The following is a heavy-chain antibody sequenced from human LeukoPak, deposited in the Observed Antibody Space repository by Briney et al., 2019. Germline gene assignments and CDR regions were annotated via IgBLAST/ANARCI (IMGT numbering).Heavy chain of an antibody. CDR1: GFTFSSYA. Sequence: GGFLRLSCAASGFTFSSYAMHWVRQAPGKGLEWVAVISYDGSNKYYADSVEGRFTISRDNSKNTLYLQMNSLRAEDTAVYYCARETYSSGWYPLTYYFDYWGQGTLVTVSS. D-gene: IGHD6-19*01. CDR2: ISYDGSNK. J-gene: IGHJ4*02. V-gene: IGHV3-30*04. CDR3: ARETYSSGWYPLTYYFDY.